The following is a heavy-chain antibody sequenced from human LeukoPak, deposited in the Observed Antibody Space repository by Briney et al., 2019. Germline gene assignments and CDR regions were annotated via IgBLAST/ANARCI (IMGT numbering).Heavy chain of an antibody. J-gene: IGHJ5*02. D-gene: IGHD2-21*02. CDR1: GGSISNGGYY. CDR2: IYYSGST. CDR3: ARIMWVTATKGWFDP. V-gene: IGHV4-31*03. Sequence: SQTLSLTCTVSGGSISNGGYYWSWIRQHPGKGLEWIGYIYYSGSTYYNPSLKSRVTISVDTSKNHFSLKLSSVTAADTAVYYCARIMWVTATKGWFDPWGQGTLVTVSS.